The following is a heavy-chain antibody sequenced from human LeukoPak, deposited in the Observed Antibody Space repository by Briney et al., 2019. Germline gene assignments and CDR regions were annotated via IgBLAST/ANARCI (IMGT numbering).Heavy chain of an antibody. CDR3: ARDLVGATPIDY. CDR1: GFTFSTYS. J-gene: IGHJ4*02. D-gene: IGHD1-26*01. Sequence: GGSLRLSCAASGFTFSTYSMNWVRQAPGKGLEWVSYISSTSSTIHYAASVKGRFAISRDNAKNSLYLQMNSLRAEDTAVYYCARDLVGATPIDYWGQGTLVTVSS. CDR2: ISSTSSTI. V-gene: IGHV3-48*01.